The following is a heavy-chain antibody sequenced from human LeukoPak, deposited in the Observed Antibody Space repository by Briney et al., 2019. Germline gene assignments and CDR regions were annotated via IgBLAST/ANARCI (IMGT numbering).Heavy chain of an antibody. V-gene: IGHV1-69*02. CDR1: GGTFRNYT. J-gene: IGHJ3*02. CDR3: ASPRDCSTTSCYNDDAFDI. Sequence: AASVKVSCXASGGTFRNYTIVWVRQAHGQGLEWMGRIIPMLDIANYAQKFQGRVTIIADKSTSTAYMELSSLRSEDTAVYYCASPRDCSTTSCYNDDAFDIWGQGTMVTVSS. CDR2: IIPMLDIA. D-gene: IGHD2-2*02.